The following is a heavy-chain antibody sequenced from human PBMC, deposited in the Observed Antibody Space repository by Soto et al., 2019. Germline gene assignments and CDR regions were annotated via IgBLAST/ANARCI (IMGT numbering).Heavy chain of an antibody. Sequence: PGGSLRLSCAASGFTFSNYGMHWVRQAPGKGLGGVAVRCYDGNNKYYADSVKGRFTISRDNSNNTLYVQMTSLRAEDTAVYYCARGLHSLFDYWGQGTLVTVSS. CDR3: ARGLHSLFDY. V-gene: IGHV3-33*01. D-gene: IGHD2-21*01. CDR2: RCYDGNNK. CDR1: GFTFSNYG. J-gene: IGHJ4*02.